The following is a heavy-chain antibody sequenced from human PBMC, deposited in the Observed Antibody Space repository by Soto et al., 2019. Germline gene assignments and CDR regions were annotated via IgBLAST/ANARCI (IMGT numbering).Heavy chain of an antibody. J-gene: IGHJ4*02. Sequence: EVQLLESGGGLVQPGGSLRLSCAASGFTFSSYAMSWVRQAPGKGLEWVSASSGSGGSTYYADSVKGRFTISRDNSKNTLYLQMNSLRAEDTAVYYCASFLHLGELSFREPYGYWGQGTLVTVSS. CDR2: SSGSGGST. CDR3: ASFLHLGELSFREPYGY. V-gene: IGHV3-23*01. D-gene: IGHD3-16*01. CDR1: GFTFSSYA.